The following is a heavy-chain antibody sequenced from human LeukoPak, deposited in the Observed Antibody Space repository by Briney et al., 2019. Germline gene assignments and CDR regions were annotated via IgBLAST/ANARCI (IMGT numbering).Heavy chain of an antibody. CDR2: ISSSVSYT. J-gene: IGHJ3*01. Sequence: GGSLRLSRAASGFTFSTYTMNWVRQAPGKGLECVSSISSSVSYTDYADSVKGRFTIPRDNAKNSLFLQMNSLRAEDTAVYYCARDLGRSGYYTVDAFDLWGQGTLVTVSS. D-gene: IGHD3-22*01. V-gene: IGHV3-21*01. CDR3: ARDLGRSGYYTVDAFDL. CDR1: GFTFSTYT.